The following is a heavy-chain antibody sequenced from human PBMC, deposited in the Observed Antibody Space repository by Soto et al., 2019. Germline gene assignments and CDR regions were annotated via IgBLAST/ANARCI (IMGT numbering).Heavy chain of an antibody. CDR2: ISSSSSYI. V-gene: IGHV3-21*01. J-gene: IGHJ5*02. CDR1: GFTFSSYS. D-gene: IGHD3-10*01. Sequence: GGSLRLSCAASGFTFSSYSMNWVRQAPGKGLEWVSSISSSSSYIYYADSVKGRFTISRDNAKNSLYLQMNSLRAEDTAVYYCARVPPSLVGSPFDPWGQGTLVTVS. CDR3: ARVPPSLVGSPFDP.